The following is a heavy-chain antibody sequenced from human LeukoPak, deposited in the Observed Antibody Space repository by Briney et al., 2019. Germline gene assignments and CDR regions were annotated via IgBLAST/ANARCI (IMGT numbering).Heavy chain of an antibody. J-gene: IGHJ4*02. Sequence: SGPTLVNPTQTLTLTCTFSGFSLTTTGVGVGWIRQPPGKALEWLALIYWDDDKRYSPSLKRRLSVTKDTSKNQVVLTMTNMDPVDTATYYCAHRVIGDDTLDYWGQGTLVTVSS. CDR1: GFSLTTTGVG. D-gene: IGHD2/OR15-2a*01. V-gene: IGHV2-5*02. CDR3: AHRVIGDDTLDY. CDR2: IYWDDDK.